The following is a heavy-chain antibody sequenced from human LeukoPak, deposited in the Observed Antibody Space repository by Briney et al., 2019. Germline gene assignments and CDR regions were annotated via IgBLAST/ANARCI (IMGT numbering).Heavy chain of an antibody. CDR2: IYYSGST. V-gene: IGHV4-59*01. CDR3: ARVLWTPSYSSSLYNWFDP. J-gene: IGHJ5*02. Sequence: SETLSLTCTVSGGSISSYYWSWIRQPPGKGLEWLGYIYYSGSTNYNPPLKSRVTISVDTSKNQFSLKLSSVTAADTAVYYCARVLWTPSYSSSLYNWFDPWGQGTLVTVSS. CDR1: GGSISSYY. D-gene: IGHD6-13*01.